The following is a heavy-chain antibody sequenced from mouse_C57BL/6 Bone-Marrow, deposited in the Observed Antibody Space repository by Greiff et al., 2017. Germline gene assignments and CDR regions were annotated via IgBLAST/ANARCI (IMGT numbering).Heavy chain of an antibody. Sequence: EVKLQESGPGLVKPSRSLSLTCSVTGYSITSGYYWNWIRQFPGNKLEWMGYISYDGSNNYNPSLKNRISITRDTSKNQFFLKLNSVTTEDTATYYCARNSWYFDVWGTGTTVTVSS. CDR1: GYSITSGYY. CDR3: ARNSWYFDV. J-gene: IGHJ1*03. V-gene: IGHV3-6*01. CDR2: ISYDGSN.